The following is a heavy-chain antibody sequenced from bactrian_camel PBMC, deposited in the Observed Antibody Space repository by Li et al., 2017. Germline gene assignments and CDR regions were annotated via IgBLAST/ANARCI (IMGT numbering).Heavy chain of an antibody. D-gene: IGHD3*01. V-gene: IGHV3S40*01. CDR2: LHTGNGRT. CDR3: AAKATDCSQWNAYNY. Sequence: DVQLVESGGGSVQPGGSLRLSCAASGYTGSGRNCMGWFRQAPGQGRKAIAHLHTGNGRTDYADSVKGRFTISQHSANTVYLQMDSLEPEDTGMYFCAAKATDCSQWNAYNYFGQGTQVTVS. CDR1: GYTGSGRNC. J-gene: IGHJ4*01.